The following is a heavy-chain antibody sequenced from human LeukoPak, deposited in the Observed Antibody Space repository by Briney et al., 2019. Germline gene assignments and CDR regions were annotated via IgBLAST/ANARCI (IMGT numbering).Heavy chain of an antibody. CDR3: ASMVYDSSGYHPIFDY. V-gene: IGHV4-31*03. Sequence: SETLSLTCTVSGGSISSGGYYWSWIRQHPGKGLEWIGYIYYSGNTYYNPSLKSRVTISVDTSKNQFSLKLSSVTAADTAVYYCASMVYDSSGYHPIFDYWGQGTLVTVSS. J-gene: IGHJ4*02. CDR1: GGSISSGGYY. CDR2: IYYSGNT. D-gene: IGHD3-22*01.